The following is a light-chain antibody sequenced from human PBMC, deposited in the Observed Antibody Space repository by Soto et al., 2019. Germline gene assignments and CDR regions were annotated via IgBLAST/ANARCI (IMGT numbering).Light chain of an antibody. Sequence: DIQMAKTQTSLSASVGDRVTITCRASRSIYTYLNWYQQRPGEAPKVLIYAASTLQDGIPSRFSGSGSGTDFTLTISVLQPEDFATYYWQQGYSTITFVQGTDWRL. J-gene: IGKJ5*01. CDR2: AAS. V-gene: IGKV1-39*01. CDR3: QQGYSTIT. CDR1: RSIYTY.